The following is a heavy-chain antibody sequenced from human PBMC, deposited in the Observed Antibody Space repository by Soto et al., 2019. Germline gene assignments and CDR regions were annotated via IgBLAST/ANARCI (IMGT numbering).Heavy chain of an antibody. CDR3: ANWFHP. J-gene: IGHJ5*02. V-gene: IGHV3-9*01. CDR1: GFLFQDYA. Sequence: GGSLRLSCTGSGFLFQDYAMHWVRQAPGKGLEWVSGFSWNSGGIGYAESVKGRFTISRDNSKNTLYLQMNSLRAEDTAIYYCANWFHPWGQGALVTVSS. CDR2: FSWNSGGI.